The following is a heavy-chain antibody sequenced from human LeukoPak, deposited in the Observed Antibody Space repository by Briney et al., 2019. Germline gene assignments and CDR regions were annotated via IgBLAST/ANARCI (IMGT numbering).Heavy chain of an antibody. CDR2: ISGSGGST. CDR3: ANRHAGSSFYYFDY. Sequence: PGGSLRLSCAASRFTFSSYAMSWVRQAPGKGLEWVSAISGSGGSTYYADSVKGRFTISRDNSKNTLYLQMNSLRTEDTAVYYCANRHAGSSFYYFDYWGQGTLVTVSS. CDR1: RFTFSSYA. J-gene: IGHJ4*02. V-gene: IGHV3-23*01. D-gene: IGHD6-6*01.